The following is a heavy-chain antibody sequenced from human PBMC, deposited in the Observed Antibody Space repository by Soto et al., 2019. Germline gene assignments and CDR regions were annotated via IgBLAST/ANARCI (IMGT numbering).Heavy chain of an antibody. CDR3: AIAVADLNWFDP. D-gene: IGHD6-19*01. CDR1: GGSISSSSYY. J-gene: IGHJ5*02. V-gene: IGHV4-39*01. Sequence: SETLSLTCTVSGGSISSSSYYWGWIRQPPGKGLEWIGSIYYSGSTYYNPSLKSRVTISVDTSKNQFSLKLSSVTAADTAVYYCAIAVADLNWFDPWGQGTLVTVSS. CDR2: IYYSGST.